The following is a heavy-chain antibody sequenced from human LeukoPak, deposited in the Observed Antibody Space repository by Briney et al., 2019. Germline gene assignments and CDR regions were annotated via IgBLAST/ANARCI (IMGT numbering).Heavy chain of an antibody. D-gene: IGHD3-16*01. J-gene: IGHJ4*02. V-gene: IGHV5-51*01. CDR2: IYPGDSDT. Sequence: GESLQISCKGSGYRFTSYWIGWVRQMPGKGLEWIAIIYPGDSDTRYGPSFQGQVTLSADKDINTAFRQLSNLTASDTAMYFCTRHGPEGDYREVDFWGQGTLVTVSS. CDR1: GYRFTSYW. CDR3: TRHGPEGDYREVDF.